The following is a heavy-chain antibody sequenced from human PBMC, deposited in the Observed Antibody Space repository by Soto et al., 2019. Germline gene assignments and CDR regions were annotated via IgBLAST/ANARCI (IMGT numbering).Heavy chain of an antibody. Sequence: PVGSLRLSCAASGFTFSSYAMSWVRQAPGRGLEWVSAISGSGGSTYYADSVKGRFTISRDNSKNTLYLQMNSLRAEDTAVYYCAKVPRGAFDIWGQGTMVTVSS. CDR3: AKVPRGAFDI. CDR2: ISGSGGST. CDR1: GFTFSSYA. J-gene: IGHJ3*02. V-gene: IGHV3-23*01.